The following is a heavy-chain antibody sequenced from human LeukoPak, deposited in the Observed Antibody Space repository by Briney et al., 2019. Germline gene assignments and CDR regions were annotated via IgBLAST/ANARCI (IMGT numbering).Heavy chain of an antibody. D-gene: IGHD6-19*01. CDR2: IYYSGST. CDR1: GGSISSSSYY. J-gene: IGHJ5*02. Sequence: PSETLSLTCTVSGGSISSSSYYWGWIRQPPGKGLEWIGSIYYSGSTYYNPSLKSRVTISVDTSKNQFSLKLSSVTAADTAVYYCARGNWGSGWYWFDPWGQGTLVTVSS. CDR3: ARGNWGSGWYWFDP. V-gene: IGHV4-39*01.